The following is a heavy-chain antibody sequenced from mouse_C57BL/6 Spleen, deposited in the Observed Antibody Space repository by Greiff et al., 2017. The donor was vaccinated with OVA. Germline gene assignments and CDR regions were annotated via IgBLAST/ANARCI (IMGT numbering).Heavy chain of an antibody. CDR3: ARLGSGTYFDY. CDR2: IYPGDGDT. CDR1: GYAFSSYW. V-gene: IGHV1-80*01. J-gene: IGHJ2*01. D-gene: IGHD4-1*01. Sequence: VKLVESGAELVKPGASVKISCKASGYAFSSYWMNWVKQRPGKGLEWIGQIYPGDGDTNYNGKFKGKATLTADKSSSTAYMQLSSLTSEDSAVYFCARLGSGTYFDYWGQGTTLTVSS.